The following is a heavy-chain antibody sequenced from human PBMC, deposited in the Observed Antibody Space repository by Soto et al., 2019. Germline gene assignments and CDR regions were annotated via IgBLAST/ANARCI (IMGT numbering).Heavy chain of an antibody. V-gene: IGHV3-73*01. Sequence: EVQLVESGGGLVQPGGSLKLSCVASGFTFSDAALHWVRQASGKGLEWVGRIRSKTSGYATAYAASMKGRITISRDDSKNTAYLQMNSLKTEETAVYYCTGHLVDYWGQGTLVTVSS. CDR1: GFTFSDAA. CDR2: IRSKTSGYAT. CDR3: TGHLVDY. J-gene: IGHJ4*02.